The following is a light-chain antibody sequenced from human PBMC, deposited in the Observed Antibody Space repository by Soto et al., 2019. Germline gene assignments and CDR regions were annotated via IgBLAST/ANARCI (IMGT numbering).Light chain of an antibody. CDR1: QSVSSSY. CDR2: GAS. CDR3: QQYGSSRWT. J-gene: IGKJ1*01. Sequence: EIVLTQSPGTLSLSPGERATLSCRASQSVSSSYLAWYQQKPGQAPRLLIYGASSRSTGIPDRFSGSVSGTDFTLTISRLEPEDYAVYYCQQYGSSRWTFGQGTKVEI. V-gene: IGKV3-20*01.